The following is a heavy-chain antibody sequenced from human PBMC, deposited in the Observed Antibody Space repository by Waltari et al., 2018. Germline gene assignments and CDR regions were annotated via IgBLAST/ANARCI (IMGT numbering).Heavy chain of an antibody. J-gene: IGHJ4*02. CDR2: ISTSGGRA. D-gene: IGHD6-19*01. CDR1: GFIFSSYA. Sequence: EVQLLESGGGLVEPGGSLRLSCAASGFIFSSYAMSWVRQAPGKGLEWVAVISTSGGRAKYADSVQGRFTISRDNSKKTLHLQMNSLRVEDTAVYYCAKGTERYGGWARIFDSWGQGMQVTVSS. CDR3: AKGTERYGGWARIFDS. V-gene: IGHV3-23*01.